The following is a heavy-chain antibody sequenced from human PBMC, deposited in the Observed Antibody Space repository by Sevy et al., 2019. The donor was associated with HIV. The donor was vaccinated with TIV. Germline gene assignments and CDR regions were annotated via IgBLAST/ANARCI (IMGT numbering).Heavy chain of an antibody. J-gene: IGHJ4*02. V-gene: IGHV3-7*01. D-gene: IGHD3-16*01. CDR2: INGDGSDK. CDR3: AHETFGRFES. CDR1: GFTFSANW. Sequence: GGSLRLSCAASGFTFSANWMNWVRQAPGKGLEWVANINGDGSDKYYVDSVEGRFTISRDNAKNILYLQMNSLRVEDTAAYYCAHETFGRFESWGQGTLVTVSS.